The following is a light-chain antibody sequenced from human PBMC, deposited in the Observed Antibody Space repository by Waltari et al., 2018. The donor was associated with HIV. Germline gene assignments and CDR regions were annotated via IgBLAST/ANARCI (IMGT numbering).Light chain of an antibody. J-gene: IGKJ4*01. CDR1: QSVSRSY. CDR2: GAS. Sequence: EIVLTQSPGTLSLSPGEGATLSCRASQSVSRSYLAWYQQKPGQAPRLLIYGASSRATGTPDRFSGSGSGTDFTLTINRLEPEDFAVYYCQQYDGSSTFGGGTKVEIK. CDR3: QQYDGSST. V-gene: IGKV3-20*01.